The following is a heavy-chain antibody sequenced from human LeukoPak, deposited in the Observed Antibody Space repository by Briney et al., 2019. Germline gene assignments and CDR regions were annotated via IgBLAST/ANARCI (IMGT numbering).Heavy chain of an antibody. CDR1: GFTFSTYG. D-gene: IGHD3-16*02. V-gene: IGHV3-30*03. J-gene: IGHJ4*02. Sequence: GRSLRLSCAASGFTFSTYGMNWVRQAPGKGLEWVAFISYDGSNKYYADSVKGRFTISRDNSKNTLYLQMNGLRAEDTAVYYCARAMITFGGVIVRAYFDYWGQGTLVTVSS. CDR3: ARAMITFGGVIVRAYFDY. CDR2: ISYDGSNK.